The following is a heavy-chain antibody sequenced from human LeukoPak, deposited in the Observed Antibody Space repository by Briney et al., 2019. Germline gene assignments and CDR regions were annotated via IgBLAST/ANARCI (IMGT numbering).Heavy chain of an antibody. J-gene: IGHJ4*02. CDR1: GGSISSDTYY. V-gene: IGHV4-39*01. D-gene: IGHD1-26*01. Sequence: SETLSLTCTVSGGSISSDTYYWAWIRQPPGRGLELLGSVSYGGSTFYNPSLKSRVIISRGTSRSQFFLKLSAVTATDTGLYYCARVFKSTDYVDYWGQGTLVTVSS. CDR2: VSYGGST. CDR3: ARVFKSTDYVDY.